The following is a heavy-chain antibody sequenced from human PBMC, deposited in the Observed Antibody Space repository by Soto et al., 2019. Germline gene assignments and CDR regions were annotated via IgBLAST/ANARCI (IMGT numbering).Heavy chain of an antibody. J-gene: IGHJ5*02. CDR2: INPNSGAS. CDR1: GYTFTGYY. D-gene: IGHD2-2*01. V-gene: IGHV1-2*02. Sequence: ASVKVSCKASGYTFTGYYIHWVRKAPGQGLEWMGGINPNSGASNYAQKFQGRVTMTRDTSISTGYMELSRLRSDDTAVYYCARYCSSTSCQFDPWGQGTLVTVSS. CDR3: ARYCSSTSCQFDP.